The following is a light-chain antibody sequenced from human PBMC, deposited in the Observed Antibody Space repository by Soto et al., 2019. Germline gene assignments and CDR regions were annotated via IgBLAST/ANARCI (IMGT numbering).Light chain of an antibody. Sequence: EIVMTQSPATLSVSPGERATLSCRASQNIYSNVAWYQQRPGQAPRLLIYGASTRATGIPARFSGSGSGTEFTLTISNLQSEDFALYYCQHYFNWPYTFGQGTKVDI. CDR1: QNIYSN. V-gene: IGKV3-15*01. CDR3: QHYFNWPYT. CDR2: GAS. J-gene: IGKJ2*01.